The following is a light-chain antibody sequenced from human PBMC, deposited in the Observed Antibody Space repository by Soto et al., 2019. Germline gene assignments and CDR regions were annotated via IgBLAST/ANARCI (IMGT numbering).Light chain of an antibody. CDR1: SSDVGGYNY. Sequence: QAVVTQPPSASGSPGQSVTISCTGTSSDVGGYNYVSWYQQHPGKAPKLMIYDVSKRPSGVPDRFSGSKSGNTASLTVSGLQAEDEADYYCSSYAGSNNLVFGTGTKLTVL. CDR2: DVS. V-gene: IGLV2-8*01. J-gene: IGLJ1*01. CDR3: SSYAGSNNLV.